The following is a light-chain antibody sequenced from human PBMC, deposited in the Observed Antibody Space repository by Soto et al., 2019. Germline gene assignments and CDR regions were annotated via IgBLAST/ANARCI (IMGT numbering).Light chain of an antibody. V-gene: IGKV3-15*01. CDR3: QQYNTWPLT. Sequence: EIVMTQSPATLSVSPGERATLSCRASQSVSSNLAWYQQQPGQAPSLLIYNASTRPTSLPARFSGSGSGTEFTLTISSLQSEDFAFYYCQQYNTWPLTFGGGTKVEI. J-gene: IGKJ4*01. CDR1: QSVSSN. CDR2: NAS.